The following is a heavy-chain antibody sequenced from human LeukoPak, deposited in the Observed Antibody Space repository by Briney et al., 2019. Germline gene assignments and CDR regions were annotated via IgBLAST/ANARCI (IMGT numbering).Heavy chain of an antibody. Sequence: GGSLRLSCAASGFTFSSYWMHWVRQAPGKGLVWVSRINSDGSSTNYADSVKGRFTISRDNAKNTLYLQMNSLRADDTAVYYCARGKYCSCGSCYEYWFDPWGQGTLVTVSS. J-gene: IGHJ5*02. CDR2: INSDGSST. V-gene: IGHV3-74*01. CDR1: GFTFSSYW. CDR3: ARGKYCSCGSCYEYWFDP. D-gene: IGHD2-15*01.